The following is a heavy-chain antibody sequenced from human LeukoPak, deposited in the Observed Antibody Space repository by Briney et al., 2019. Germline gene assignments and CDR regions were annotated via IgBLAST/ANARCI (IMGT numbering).Heavy chain of an antibody. CDR2: MKQDGREK. D-gene: IGHD4-17*01. Sequence: GGSLRLSCAASGFIFSNYWMSWVRQAPGKGLEWVANMKQDGREKYYVDSVKGRFTISRDISKNAVYLQMNSLRAEDTAVYYCARDSYGDANFDSWGQGTLVTVSS. V-gene: IGHV3-7*03. CDR1: GFIFSNYW. CDR3: ARDSYGDANFDS. J-gene: IGHJ4*02.